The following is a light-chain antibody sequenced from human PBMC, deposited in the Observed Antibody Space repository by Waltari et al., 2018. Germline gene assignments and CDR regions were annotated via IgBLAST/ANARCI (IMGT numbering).Light chain of an antibody. CDR2: KAS. CDR1: QNINIW. CDR3: QQYNTYRT. Sequence: DIQMTQSPSTLPASVGDRVTITCRASQNINIWLAWYQQRPGKAPNLLIYKASSLESGVPSRFSGSGSGTEFTLTITSLQPDDFATYYCQQYNTYRTFGQGTKVEIK. V-gene: IGKV1-5*03. J-gene: IGKJ1*01.